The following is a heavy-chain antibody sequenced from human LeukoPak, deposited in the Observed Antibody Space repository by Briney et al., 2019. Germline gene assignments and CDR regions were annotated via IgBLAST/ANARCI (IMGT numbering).Heavy chain of an antibody. CDR3: ARGWVAAAGSFDY. J-gene: IGHJ4*02. D-gene: IGHD6-13*01. CDR1: GFTFSSCE. V-gene: IGHV3-48*03. CDR2: ISSSGSTI. Sequence: GGSLRLSCAASGFTFSSCEMNWVRQAPGKGLEWVSYISSSGSTIYYADSVKGRFTISRDNAKNSLYLQMNSLRAEDTAVYYCARGWVAAAGSFDYWGQGTLVTVSS.